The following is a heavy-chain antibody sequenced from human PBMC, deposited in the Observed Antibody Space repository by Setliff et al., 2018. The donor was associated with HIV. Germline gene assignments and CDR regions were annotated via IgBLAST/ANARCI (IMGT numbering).Heavy chain of an antibody. CDR2: ITKRADET. CDR1: GFTFGSYS. CDR3: ARAQRTAQRGCFDY. V-gene: IGHV3-21*05. J-gene: IGHJ4*02. Sequence: GGSLRLSCAASGFTFGSYSMNWVRQAPGKGLEWISYITKRADETHYADSVKGRFSISRDTAKNTLYLQMNSLRAEDTAVYYCARAQRTAQRGCFDYWGQGTLVTVSS. D-gene: IGHD5-18*01.